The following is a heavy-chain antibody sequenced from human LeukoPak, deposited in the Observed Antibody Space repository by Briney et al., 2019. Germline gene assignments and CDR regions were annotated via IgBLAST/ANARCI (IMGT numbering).Heavy chain of an antibody. D-gene: IGHD4-11*01. CDR1: GFIFSGYE. Sequence: GGSLRLSCEGSGFIFSGYEVSWLRQAPGKGLEWVSYISGSGTNILYADSVKGRFTISRDNAKNSLYLQMKSLRAEDTAVYYCARVGEGYSKVFDFWGQGTLVTVSS. CDR3: ARVGEGYSKVFDF. CDR2: ISGSGTNI. V-gene: IGHV3-48*03. J-gene: IGHJ4*02.